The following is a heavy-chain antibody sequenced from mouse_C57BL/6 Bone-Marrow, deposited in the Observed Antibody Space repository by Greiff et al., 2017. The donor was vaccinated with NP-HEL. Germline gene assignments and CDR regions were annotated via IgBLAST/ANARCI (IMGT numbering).Heavy chain of an antibody. J-gene: IGHJ3*01. Sequence: VHVKQSGPELVKPGASVKISCKASGYSFTGYYMNWVQQSPEKSLEWIGEINPSTGGTTYNQKFKAQATMTVDKASSTAYMQHKGLTSEDSAVYYCASLGRGLAYWGQGTLVTVSA. CDR1: GYSFTGYY. V-gene: IGHV1-42*01. CDR2: INPSTGGT. D-gene: IGHD4-1*01. CDR3: ASLGRGLAY.